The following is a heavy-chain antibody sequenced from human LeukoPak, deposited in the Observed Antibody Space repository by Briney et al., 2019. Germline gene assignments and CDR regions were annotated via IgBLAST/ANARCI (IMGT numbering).Heavy chain of an antibody. V-gene: IGHV1-69*05. CDR2: IIPIFGTA. CDR3: ANNYYDSSGYYSY. D-gene: IGHD3-22*01. Sequence: SVKVSCKASGGTFSSYAISWVRQAPGQGLEWMGGIIPIFGTANYAQKFQGRVTITTDESTSTAYMELSSLRSEYTAVYYCANNYYDSSGYYSYWGQGTLVTVSS. J-gene: IGHJ4*02. CDR1: GGTFSSYA.